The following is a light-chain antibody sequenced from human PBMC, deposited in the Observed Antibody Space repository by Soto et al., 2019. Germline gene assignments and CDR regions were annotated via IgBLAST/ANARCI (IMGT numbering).Light chain of an antibody. V-gene: IGKV3-20*01. CDR1: QSVSSSY. CDR2: GAS. Sequence: EIVLTQSPGTLSLSPGERATLSCRASQSVSSSYLAWYQQKPGQAPRLLIYGASSRATGIPDRFSGSGSGTDFTFTISRLEPEDFAVYYCQQYGSSPPLTFGGGTTVEIK. CDR3: QQYGSSPPLT. J-gene: IGKJ4*01.